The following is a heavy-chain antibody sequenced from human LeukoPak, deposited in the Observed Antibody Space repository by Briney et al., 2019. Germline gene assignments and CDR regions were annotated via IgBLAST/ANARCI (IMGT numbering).Heavy chain of an antibody. D-gene: IGHD6-19*01. CDR3: ARGVAVAGSDY. CDR2: INTNTGNP. V-gene: IGHV7-4-1*02. J-gene: IGHJ4*02. CDR1: GYTFTSYD. Sequence: GASVEVSCKASGYTFTSYDINWVRQATGQGLEWMGWINTNTGNPTYAQGFTGRFVFSLDTSVSTAYLQISSLKAEDTAVYYCARGVAVAGSDYWGQGTLVTVSS.